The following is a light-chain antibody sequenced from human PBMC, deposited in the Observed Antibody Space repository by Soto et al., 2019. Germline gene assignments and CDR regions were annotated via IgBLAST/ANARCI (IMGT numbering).Light chain of an antibody. CDR1: QSLSSGF. CDR3: QQFASLPRT. J-gene: IGKJ1*01. CDR2: AGS. V-gene: IGKV3-20*01. Sequence: EIVLTQSPGTLSLSPGESGTLSCRASQSLSSGFLAWYQQRPGQAPRLLIYAGSSRATGIPDRFSGTGSGTDFTLTISRLEPEDFAVYYCQQFASLPRTFGQGTKVDIK.